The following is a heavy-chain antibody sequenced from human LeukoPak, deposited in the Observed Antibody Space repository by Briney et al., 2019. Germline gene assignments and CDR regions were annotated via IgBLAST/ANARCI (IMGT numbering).Heavy chain of an antibody. CDR2: INHSGST. V-gene: IGHV4-34*01. CDR3: ARGPFNYVWGSYRTYYFDY. Sequence: SETLSLTCAVYGGSFSGYYWSWIRQPPGKGLERIGEINHSGSTNYNPSLKSRVTISVDTSKNQFSLKLSSVTAADTAVYYCARGPFNYVWGSYRTYYFDYWGQGTLVTVSS. D-gene: IGHD3-16*02. J-gene: IGHJ4*02. CDR1: GGSFSGYY.